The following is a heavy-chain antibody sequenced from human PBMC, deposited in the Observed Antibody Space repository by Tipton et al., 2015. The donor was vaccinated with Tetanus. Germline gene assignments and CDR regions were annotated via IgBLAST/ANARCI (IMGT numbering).Heavy chain of an antibody. CDR2: IHSSGST. D-gene: IGHD1-26*01. CDR1: GGSISSYY. Sequence: TLSLTCTVSGGSISSYYWSWIRQPPGKGPEWIGQIHSSGSTNYIPSLKSRVTISLDTSKNQFSLRLTPVTAADTAVYYCARDIEEVGATKYFDYWGQGTLVTVSS. V-gene: IGHV4-59*01. CDR3: ARDIEEVGATKYFDY. J-gene: IGHJ4*02.